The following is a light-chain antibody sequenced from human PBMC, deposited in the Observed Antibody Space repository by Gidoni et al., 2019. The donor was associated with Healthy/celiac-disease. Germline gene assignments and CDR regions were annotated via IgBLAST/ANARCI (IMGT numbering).Light chain of an antibody. CDR3: GTWDSSLSAYV. J-gene: IGLJ1*01. Sequence: QKVTISCSGSSSNIGNNYVSWYQQLPGTAPKLLIYDNNKRPSGIPDRFSGSKSGTSATLGITGLQTGDEADYYCGTWDSSLSAYVFGTGTKVTVL. CDR1: SSNIGNNY. V-gene: IGLV1-51*01. CDR2: DNN.